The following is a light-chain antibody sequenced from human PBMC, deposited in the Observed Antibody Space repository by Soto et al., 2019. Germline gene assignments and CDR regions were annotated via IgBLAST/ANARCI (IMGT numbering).Light chain of an antibody. V-gene: IGLV2-8*02. CDR2: EVT. Sequence: QSALTQPPSASRSLGQSVTISCTGTSSDVGGYTYVSWHQQHPGKAPKVMIYEVTKRPPGVPDRFSGSKSGNTASLTVSGLQAEDEADYYCSSFAGGGNPVLLGGGTQLTVL. CDR1: SSDVGGYTY. J-gene: IGLJ2*01. CDR3: SSFAGGGNPVL.